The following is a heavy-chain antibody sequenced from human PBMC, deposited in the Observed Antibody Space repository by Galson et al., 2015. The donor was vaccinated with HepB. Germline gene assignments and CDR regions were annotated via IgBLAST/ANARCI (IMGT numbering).Heavy chain of an antibody. J-gene: IGHJ6*02. CDR2: IRSKAYGGTI. V-gene: IGHV3-49*04. D-gene: IGHD3-10*01. Sequence: SLRLSCAASGFTFSSYSFHWVRQAPGKGLEWLGFIRSKAYGGTIEYAASVKGRFTLSRDDSKSIAYLQMNSLKTEDTAVYYCSTQLVRGPLYYHNGMDVWGQGTTVAVSS. CDR1: GFTFSSYS. CDR3: STQLVRGPLYYHNGMDV.